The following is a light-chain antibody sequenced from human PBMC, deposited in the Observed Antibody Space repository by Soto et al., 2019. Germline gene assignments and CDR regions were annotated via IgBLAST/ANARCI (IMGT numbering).Light chain of an antibody. CDR3: QQYGDSVYT. Sequence: EIVLTQSPGTLSLSPGERATLSCRASQIIYNNYLAWYQQKPGQAPRLLIYGASSRAIGTPDRFSGSGSGTDLAVTISRLEPEEFVVYYCQQYGDSVYTSGQGTNLEIK. J-gene: IGKJ2*01. V-gene: IGKV3-20*01. CDR2: GAS. CDR1: QIIYNNY.